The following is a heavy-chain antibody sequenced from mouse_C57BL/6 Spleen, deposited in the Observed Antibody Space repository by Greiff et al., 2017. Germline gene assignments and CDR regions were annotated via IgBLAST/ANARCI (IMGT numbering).Heavy chain of an antibody. Sequence: VQLQQPGAELVMPGASVKLSCKASGYTFTSYWMHWVKQRPGQGLEWIGEIDPSDSYTNYNQKFKGKSTLTVDKSSSTAYMQLSSLTSENSAVSDSAKYYSGIYGSIDYWGQGTTLTVSS. CDR3: AKYYSGIYGSIDY. J-gene: IGHJ2*01. V-gene: IGHV1-69*01. D-gene: IGHD1-1*01. CDR2: IDPSDSYT. CDR1: GYTFTSYW.